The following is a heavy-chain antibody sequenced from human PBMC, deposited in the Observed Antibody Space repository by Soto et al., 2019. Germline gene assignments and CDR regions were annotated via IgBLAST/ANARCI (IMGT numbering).Heavy chain of an antibody. CDR1: GFTFDDYA. J-gene: IGHJ6*03. Sequence: EVQLVESGGGLVQPGRSLRLSCAASGFTFDDYAMHWVRQAPGKGLEWVSGISWNSCSIGYGDSVKGRFTIARDNAKNALDLQMSSQRAEATALYYCAIDIAEAVDYYRDVWGNGNTVTVSS. D-gene: IGHD6-13*01. CDR2: ISWNSCSI. CDR3: AIDIAEAVDYYRDV. V-gene: IGHV3-9*01.